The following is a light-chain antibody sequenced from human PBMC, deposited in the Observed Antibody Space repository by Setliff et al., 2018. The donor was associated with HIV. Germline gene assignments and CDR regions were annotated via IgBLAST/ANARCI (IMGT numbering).Light chain of an antibody. J-gene: IGLJ1*01. CDR2: EVN. CDR1: SSDVGGYDY. Sequence: QSVLTQPPSASGSPGQSVTISCTGTSSDVGGYDYVSWYQQHPGKAPKLMIREVNKRPSGVPDRFSGSKSDNTASLTVSGLQAEDEADYYCSSYAGSNTPYVFGTGTKVTVL. V-gene: IGLV2-8*01. CDR3: SSYAGSNTPYV.